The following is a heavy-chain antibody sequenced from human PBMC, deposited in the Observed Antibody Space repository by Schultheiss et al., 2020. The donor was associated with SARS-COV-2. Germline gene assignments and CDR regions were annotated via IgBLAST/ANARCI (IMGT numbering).Heavy chain of an antibody. CDR2: ISSSGSTI. CDR1: GFTFSSYA. D-gene: IGHD4-17*01. CDR3: ARDGIGYGDYYYYGMDV. Sequence: GGSLRLSCAASGFTFSSYAMSWVRQAPGKGLEWVSYISSSGSTIYYADSVKGRFTISRDNSKNTLYLQMNSLRAEDTAVYYCARDGIGYGDYYYYGMDVWGQGTTVTVSS. J-gene: IGHJ6*02. V-gene: IGHV3-48*01.